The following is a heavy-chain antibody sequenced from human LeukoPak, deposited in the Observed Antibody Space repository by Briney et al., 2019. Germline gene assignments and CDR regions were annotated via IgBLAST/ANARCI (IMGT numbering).Heavy chain of an antibody. CDR2: IWYDGSNK. Sequence: GGPLRLSCAASGFTFSSYGMHWVRQAPGKGLEWVAVIWYDGSNKYYADSVKGRFTISRDNSKNTLYLQMNSLRAEDTAVYYCARGYDGNSPFFDYWGQGTLVTVSS. D-gene: IGHD4-23*01. CDR1: GFTFSSYG. CDR3: ARGYDGNSPFFDY. V-gene: IGHV3-33*01. J-gene: IGHJ4*02.